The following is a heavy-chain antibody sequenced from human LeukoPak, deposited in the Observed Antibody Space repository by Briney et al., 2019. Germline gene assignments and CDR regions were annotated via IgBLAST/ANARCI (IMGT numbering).Heavy chain of an antibody. CDR1: GLPFSSYD. J-gene: IGHJ3*02. D-gene: IGHD3-22*01. V-gene: IGHV3-30-3*01. Sequence: GGTLRLFCAVSGLPFSSYDKHWARDPPAKGLEGGAVISYDWSNKFYADSGKGRFTISRDNSKNTLYLQMNSLRAEDTAVYYWASPTRYYYDSIGYPSPNMGRRGAFDIWGQGTMVTVSS. CDR2: ISYDWSNK. CDR3: ASPTRYYYDSIGYPSPNMGRRGAFDI.